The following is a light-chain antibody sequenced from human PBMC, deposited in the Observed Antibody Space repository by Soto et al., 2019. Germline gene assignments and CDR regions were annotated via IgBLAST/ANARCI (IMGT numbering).Light chain of an antibody. CDR1: QSISSW. Sequence: DIQMTQPPSTLSGSLGERVTITCRASQSISSWLAWYQQKPGKAPKLLIYDASSLESGVPSKFSGSGSGTEFTLTISSLQPDDFATYYCQQYNSYSWTFGQGTKVDIK. V-gene: IGKV1-5*01. CDR2: DAS. CDR3: QQYNSYSWT. J-gene: IGKJ1*01.